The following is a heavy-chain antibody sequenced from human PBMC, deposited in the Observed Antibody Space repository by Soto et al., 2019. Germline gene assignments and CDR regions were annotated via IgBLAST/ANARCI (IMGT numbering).Heavy chain of an antibody. CDR3: ARDVPDGSGSDWFDP. CDR1: GYTFTSYG. CDR2: ISAYNGST. V-gene: IGHV1-18*01. Sequence: ASVKVSCKASGYTFTSYGISWVRQAPGQGLEWMGWISAYNGSTNYAQKLQGRVTMTTDTSTSTAYMELRSLRSDDTAVYYCARDVPDGSGSDWFDPWGQGTLVTVSS. D-gene: IGHD3-10*01. J-gene: IGHJ5*02.